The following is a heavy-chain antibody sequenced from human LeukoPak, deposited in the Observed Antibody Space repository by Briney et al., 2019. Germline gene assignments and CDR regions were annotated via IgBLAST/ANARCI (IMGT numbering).Heavy chain of an antibody. CDR1: GITFSSYW. J-gene: IGHJ3*02. Sequence: GGSLRLSCAASGITFSSYWMNWVRQGPGKGLVWVSRINSDGSSTTYADSVKGRFTISRDNAKNTLYLQMSSLRAEDTAVYYCARSASYIVVVPAASDAFDIWGQGTLVTVSS. CDR3: ARSASYIVVVPAASDAFDI. D-gene: IGHD2-2*01. CDR2: INSDGSST. V-gene: IGHV3-74*01.